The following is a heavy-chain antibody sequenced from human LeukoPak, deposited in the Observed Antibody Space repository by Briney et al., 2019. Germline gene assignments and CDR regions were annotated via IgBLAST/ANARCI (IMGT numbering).Heavy chain of an antibody. CDR2: INMSGGT. V-gene: IGHV4-34*01. CDR3: ARWGGYSYGFTRGFDA. D-gene: IGHD5-18*01. CDR1: GGSFSVYY. Sequence: SETLPLTCAVYGGSFSVYYWSWICDTPGEGLGWRAQINMSGGTKYNPCPKCRVTLSIEASKSQFSLSLSSVTAADTDMYYCARWGGYSYGFTRGFDAWGQGTLVTVSS. J-gene: IGHJ4*02.